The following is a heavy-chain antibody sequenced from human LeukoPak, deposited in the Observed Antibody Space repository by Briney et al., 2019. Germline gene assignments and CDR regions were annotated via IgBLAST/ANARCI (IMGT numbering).Heavy chain of an antibody. CDR2: IKRDGSDK. Sequence: GSLRLSCEASGFTFGTYWMSWFRKAPGKGLEWVANIKRDGSDKHYTDSVEGRFTISRDNAKNLLFLQMFSLRGDDTAVYYCTRDTTPLDRVDAYDVWGQGTMVTVSS. CDR3: TRDTTPLDRVDAYDV. CDR1: GFTFGTYW. D-gene: IGHD1-26*01. J-gene: IGHJ3*01. V-gene: IGHV3-7*04.